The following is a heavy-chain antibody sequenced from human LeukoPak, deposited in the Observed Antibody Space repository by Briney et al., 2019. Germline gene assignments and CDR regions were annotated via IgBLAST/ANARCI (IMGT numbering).Heavy chain of an antibody. CDR3: TTRPSLREPWITG. CDR1: GFTFSNVW. D-gene: IGHD1-14*01. CDR2: IKSNSDGGTT. Sequence: GGSLRLSCAASGFTFSNVWMNWVRQAPGKGLEWVGRIKSNSDGGTTGCAAPVKGRFSISRDDSKSTLYLQMNTLKAEDTAVYYCTTRPSLREPWITGWGQGTLVTVSS. V-gene: IGHV3-15*07. J-gene: IGHJ4*02.